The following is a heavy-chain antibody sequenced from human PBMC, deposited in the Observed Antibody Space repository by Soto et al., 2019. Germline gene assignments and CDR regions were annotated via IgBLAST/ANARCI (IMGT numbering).Heavy chain of an antibody. CDR3: ARHVHDYGDYVWFDP. Sequence: RQPPGKGLEWIGYIYYSGSTNYNPSLKSRVTISVDTSKNQFSLKLSSVTAADTAVYYCARHVHDYGDYVWFDPWGQGTLVT. V-gene: IGHV4-59*08. D-gene: IGHD4-17*01. CDR2: IYYSGST. J-gene: IGHJ5*02.